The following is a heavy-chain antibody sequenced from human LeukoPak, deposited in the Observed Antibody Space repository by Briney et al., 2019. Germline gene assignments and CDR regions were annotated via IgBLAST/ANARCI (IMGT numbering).Heavy chain of an antibody. J-gene: IGHJ4*02. CDR2: IYSGGST. D-gene: IGHD6-13*01. Sequence: GGSLRLSCAASGFTVSSNYMSWVRQAPGKGLEWVSVIYSGGSTYYADSVKGRFTISRDNSKNTLYLQMNSLRAEDTAVYYCARGEAAVGFKPPPQYAWALTRWGQGTLVTVSS. CDR1: GFTVSSNY. V-gene: IGHV3-53*01. CDR3: ARGEAAVGFKPPPQYAWALTR.